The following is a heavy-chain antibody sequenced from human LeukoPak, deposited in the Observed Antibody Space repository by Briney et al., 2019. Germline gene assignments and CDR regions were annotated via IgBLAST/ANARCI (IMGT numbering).Heavy chain of an antibody. D-gene: IGHD6-13*01. J-gene: IGHJ4*02. CDR1: GGSFSGYY. V-gene: IGHV4-34*01. Sequence: PSETLSLTCAVYGGSFSGYYWSWIRQPPGKGLEWIGEINHSGSTNYNPSLKSRVTISVDTSKNQFSLKLSSVTAADTAVYYCARGSGSSWSHVFFDYWGQGPLVTVSS. CDR2: INHSGST. CDR3: ARGSGSSWSHVFFDY.